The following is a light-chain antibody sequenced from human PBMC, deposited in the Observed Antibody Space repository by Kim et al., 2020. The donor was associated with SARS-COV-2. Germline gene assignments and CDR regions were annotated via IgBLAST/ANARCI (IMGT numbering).Light chain of an antibody. CDR3: QTWGTGILV. J-gene: IGLJ2*01. V-gene: IGLV4-69*01. Sequence: ASVKLTCTLSSWHSSYAIAWHQQQPEKGPRYLMKLNSDGSHSKGDGIPDRFSGSSSGAERYLTISSLQSEDEADYYCQTWGTGILVFGGGTQLTVL. CDR2: LNSDGSH. CDR1: SWHSSYA.